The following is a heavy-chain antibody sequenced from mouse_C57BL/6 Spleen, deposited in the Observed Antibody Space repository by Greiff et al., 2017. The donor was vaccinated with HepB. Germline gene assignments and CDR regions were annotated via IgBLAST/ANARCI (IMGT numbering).Heavy chain of an antibody. Sequence: EVKVEESGGGLVKPGGSLKLSCAASGFTFSSYAMSWVRQTPEKRLEWVATISDGGSYTYYPDNVKGRFTISRDNAKNNLYLQMSHLKSEDTAMYYCARFYYGSSPYFDVWGTGTTVTVSS. J-gene: IGHJ1*03. CDR3: ARFYYGSSPYFDV. CDR2: ISDGGSYT. CDR1: GFTFSSYA. V-gene: IGHV5-4*03. D-gene: IGHD1-1*01.